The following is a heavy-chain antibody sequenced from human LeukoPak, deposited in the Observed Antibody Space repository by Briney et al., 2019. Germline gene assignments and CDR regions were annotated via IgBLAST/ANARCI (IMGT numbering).Heavy chain of an antibody. D-gene: IGHD2-15*01. J-gene: IGHJ6*03. V-gene: IGHV3-48*01. CDR2: ISSGSSTR. CDR1: GFTFSSYS. CDR3: ARDCSGGSCYGTLYYYHYYYMDV. Sequence: GGSLRLSCAASGFTFSSYSMNWVRQAPGKGLEWVSYISSGSSTRYYADSVKGRFTISRDNAKNSLYLQMNSLRAEDTAVYYCARDCSGGSCYGTLYYYHYYYMDVWGKGTTVTVSS.